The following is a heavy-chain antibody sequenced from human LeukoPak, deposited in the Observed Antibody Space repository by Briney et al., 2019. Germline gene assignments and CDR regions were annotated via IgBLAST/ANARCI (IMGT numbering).Heavy chain of an antibody. CDR3: AKFGARKWLVPKPFDY. Sequence: GGSLRLSCAASGFTFSNYAMSWVRQAPGKGLEWVSTISGSGKNTYYADSVKGRFTISRDNSKNTLYLQMNSLRAEDTAVYYCAKFGARKWLVPKPFDYWGQGTLVTVSS. CDR1: GFTFSNYA. CDR2: ISGSGKNT. V-gene: IGHV3-23*01. J-gene: IGHJ4*02. D-gene: IGHD6-19*01.